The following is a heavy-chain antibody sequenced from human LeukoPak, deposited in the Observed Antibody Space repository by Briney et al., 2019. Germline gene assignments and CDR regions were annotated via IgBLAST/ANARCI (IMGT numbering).Heavy chain of an antibody. Sequence: GGSLRLSCAASGFTFSSYAMHWVRQAPGKGLEWVSGISWNSGVIGYADSVKGRFTISRDNAKNSLYLQMNSLRPEDTALYYCAKDIHPASYYDFWSGYYTGFDYWGLGTLVTVSS. J-gene: IGHJ4*02. CDR2: ISWNSGVI. V-gene: IGHV3-9*01. D-gene: IGHD3-3*01. CDR1: GFTFSSYA. CDR3: AKDIHPASYYDFWSGYYTGFDY.